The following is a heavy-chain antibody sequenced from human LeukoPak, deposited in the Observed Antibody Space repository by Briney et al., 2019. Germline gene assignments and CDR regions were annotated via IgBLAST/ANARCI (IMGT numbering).Heavy chain of an antibody. CDR3: ARVIGSYFDS. D-gene: IGHD3-10*01. CDR1: GFTFSSYW. J-gene: IGHJ4*02. CDR2: IKQDGSEK. Sequence: GGSLRLSCAASGFTFSSYWMGWVRQAPGKGREWVANIKQDGSEKYYVDSMKGRFTISRDNAKNSLYLQMNSLRLEDTAVYYCARVIGSYFDSWGQGTLVTVSS. V-gene: IGHV3-7*01.